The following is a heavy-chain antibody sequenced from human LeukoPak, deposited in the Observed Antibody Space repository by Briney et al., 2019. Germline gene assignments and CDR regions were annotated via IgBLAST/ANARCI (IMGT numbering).Heavy chain of an antibody. CDR1: GYTFTGYY. Sequence: GASVKVSCKASGYTFTGYYMLWVRQAPGQGLEWMGWINPNSGGTNYAQKFQGRVTMTRDTSISTAYMELSRLRSDDTAVYYCARARRRDGYNLGYWGQGTLVTVSS. J-gene: IGHJ4*02. CDR2: INPNSGGT. CDR3: ARARRRDGYNLGY. D-gene: IGHD5-24*01. V-gene: IGHV1-2*02.